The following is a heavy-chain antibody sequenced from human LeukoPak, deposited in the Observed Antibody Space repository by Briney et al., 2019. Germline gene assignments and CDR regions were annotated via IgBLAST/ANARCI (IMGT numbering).Heavy chain of an antibody. Sequence: PGGSLRLSCAASGFPFSTYDMHWVRQAPDKGLQWVAVISSDGYRTDYPDSVRGRFTISRDNSKSTLFLQMNSLTIEDTAVYYCARETRLPHNDILINRRAFDIWGQGTILTVSS. CDR2: ISSDGYRT. CDR3: ARETRLPHNDILINRRAFDI. V-gene: IGHV3-30*03. CDR1: GFPFSTYD. D-gene: IGHD3-9*01. J-gene: IGHJ3*02.